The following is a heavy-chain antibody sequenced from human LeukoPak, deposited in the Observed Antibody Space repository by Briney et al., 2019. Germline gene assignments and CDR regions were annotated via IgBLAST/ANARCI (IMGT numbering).Heavy chain of an antibody. V-gene: IGHV1-69*13. D-gene: IGHD3-10*01. J-gene: IGHJ3*01. CDR1: GGTFSNYA. CDR3: ARDVRYYGSGSFLVFDL. CDR2: IIPIFDTA. Sequence: SVTVPCKASGGTFSNYAINWVRQAPGQGLEWMGGIIPIFDTAKYAQKFQGRVTITADESTSTAYMELSSLRSEDTAVYYCARDVRYYGSGSFLVFDLLGQGTMVTVSS.